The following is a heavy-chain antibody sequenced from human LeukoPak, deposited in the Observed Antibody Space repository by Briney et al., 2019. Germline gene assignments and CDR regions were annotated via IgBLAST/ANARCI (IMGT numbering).Heavy chain of an antibody. V-gene: IGHV3-30*18. CDR2: ISYDGSNK. CDR1: GFTFSSYG. CDR3: AKDQLRYSSGWYVHPIDY. J-gene: IGHJ4*02. D-gene: IGHD6-19*01. Sequence: GRSLRLSCAASGFTFSSYGMHWVRQAPGKGLEWVAVISYDGSNKYYADSVKGRFTISRDNSKNTLYLQMNSLRAEDTAVYYCAKDQLRYSSGWYVHPIDYWGQGTLVTVSS.